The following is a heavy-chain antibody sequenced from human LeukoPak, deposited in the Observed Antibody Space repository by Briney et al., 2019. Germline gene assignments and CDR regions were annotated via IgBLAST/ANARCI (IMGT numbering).Heavy chain of an antibody. J-gene: IGHJ1*01. CDR2: INGDGSEE. CDR3: ARDSDSDNAWGWLAS. CDR1: GFTFSRTW. Sequence: GGSLRLSCAASGFTFSRTWMRWVRHSPGKGLEWVANINGDGSEEYYVDSVKGRFTISRANARSSLDLQMNSLRGEDTAVYYCARDSDSDNAWGWLASWGQGTVVRVS. D-gene: IGHD3-22*01. V-gene: IGHV3-7*01.